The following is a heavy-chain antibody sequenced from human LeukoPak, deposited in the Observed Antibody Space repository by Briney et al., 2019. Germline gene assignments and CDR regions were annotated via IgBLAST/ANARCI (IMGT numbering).Heavy chain of an antibody. CDR1: GGSISSRTYY. Sequence: PSETLSLTCSVSGGSISSRTYYWAWIRQPPGKGLECIGIIYSSGNTYSNPSLNSRVTLSVGTSKSHFSLKLRSVTAADTAVYYCAGGFAAAATFDYWGQGALVTVSP. V-gene: IGHV4-39*02. CDR3: AGGFAAAATFDY. CDR2: IYSSGNT. D-gene: IGHD6-13*01. J-gene: IGHJ4*02.